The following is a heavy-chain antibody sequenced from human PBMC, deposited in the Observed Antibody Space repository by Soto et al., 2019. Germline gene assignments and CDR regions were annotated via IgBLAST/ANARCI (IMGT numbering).Heavy chain of an antibody. J-gene: IGHJ4*02. V-gene: IGHV3-23*01. CDR1: GFTFSSYA. CDR3: AKDLGLRYYDSSGYDY. Sequence: PGGSLRLSCAASGFTFSSYAMSWVRQAPGKGLEWVSAISGSGGSTYYADSVKGRFTISRDNSKNTLYLQMNSLRAEDTAAYYCAKDLGLRYYDSSGYDYWGQGTLVTVSS. CDR2: ISGSGGST. D-gene: IGHD3-22*01.